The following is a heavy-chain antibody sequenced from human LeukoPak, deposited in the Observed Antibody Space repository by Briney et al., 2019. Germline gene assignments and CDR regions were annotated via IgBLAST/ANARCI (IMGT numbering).Heavy chain of an antibody. D-gene: IGHD1-26*01. Sequence: SETLSLTCTVSGGSISSYYWSWIRQPAGKGLEWIGRIYTSGSTNYNPSLKSRVTMSVDTSKNQFSLKLSSVTAADTAVYYCARESESGSYSYYFDYWGQGTLVTVSS. J-gene: IGHJ4*02. CDR3: ARESESGSYSYYFDY. CDR1: GGSISSYY. V-gene: IGHV4-4*07. CDR2: IYTSGST.